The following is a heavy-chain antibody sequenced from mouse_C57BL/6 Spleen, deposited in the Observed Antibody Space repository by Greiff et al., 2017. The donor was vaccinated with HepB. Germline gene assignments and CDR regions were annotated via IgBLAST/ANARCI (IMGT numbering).Heavy chain of an antibody. Sequence: VQLQQPGAELVRPGTSVKLSCKASGYTFTSYWMHWVKQRPGQGLEWIGVIDPSDSYTNYNQKFKGKATLTVDTSSSTAYMQISSLTSEDSAVYYCARGLGAMDYWGQGTSVTVSS. V-gene: IGHV1-59*01. CDR3: ARGLGAMDY. CDR2: IDPSDSYT. D-gene: IGHD3-3*01. CDR1: GYTFTSYW. J-gene: IGHJ4*01.